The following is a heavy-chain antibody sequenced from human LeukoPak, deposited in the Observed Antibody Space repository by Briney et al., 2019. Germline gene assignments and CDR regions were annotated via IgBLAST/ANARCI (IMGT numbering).Heavy chain of an antibody. CDR3: ASGGYSHGQPENFDY. CDR2: IYYSGST. CDR1: GGSFSGYY. V-gene: IGHV4-59*08. Sequence: PSETLSLTCAVYGGSFSGYYWSWIRQPPGKGLEWIGYIYYSGSTNYNPSLKSRVTISVDTSKNQFSLKLSSVTAADTAVYYCASGGYSHGQPENFDYWGQGTLVTVSS. J-gene: IGHJ4*02. D-gene: IGHD5-18*01.